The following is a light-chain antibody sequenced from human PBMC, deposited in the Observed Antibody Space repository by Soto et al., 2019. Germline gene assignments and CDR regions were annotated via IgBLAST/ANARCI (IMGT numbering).Light chain of an antibody. J-gene: IGLJ1*01. CDR1: STNVGGYDF. V-gene: IGLV2-14*01. Sequence: QSVLTQPASVSGSPGQTITISCTGTSTNVGGYDFVSWYRQYRGQAPKIVFYEVTHRPSGVPDRFSGSKSGNTASLTISGLQADDEADYYCSSYTITSSPVFGPGTKVTVL. CDR3: SSYTITSSPV. CDR2: EVT.